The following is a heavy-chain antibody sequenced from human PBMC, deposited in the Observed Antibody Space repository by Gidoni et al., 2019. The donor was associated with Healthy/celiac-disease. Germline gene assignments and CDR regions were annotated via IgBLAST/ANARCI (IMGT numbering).Heavy chain of an antibody. Sequence: EVQLLESGGGLVQPGGSMRLSGAASGFTFSSYAMGWVRQATGKGLEWVSAISGSGGSTYYADSVEGRFTICRDNSKNTLYLQMNSLRAEDTAVYYCAKDRAYGYGENDYWGQGTLVTVSS. CDR1: GFTFSSYA. D-gene: IGHD5-18*01. CDR2: ISGSGGST. CDR3: AKDRAYGYGENDY. V-gene: IGHV3-23*01. J-gene: IGHJ4*02.